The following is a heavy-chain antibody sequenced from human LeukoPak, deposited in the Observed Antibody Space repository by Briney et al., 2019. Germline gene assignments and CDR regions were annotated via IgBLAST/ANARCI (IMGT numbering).Heavy chain of an antibody. D-gene: IGHD6-13*01. V-gene: IGHV4-59*01. J-gene: IGHJ4*02. CDR3: ARGVLGIAAAGRETNFDY. CDR2: TYYSGST. Sequence: PSETLSLTCTVSGGSISSYYWSWIRQPPGKGLEWIGYTYYSGSTNYNPSLKSRVTISVDTSKNQFSLKLSSVTAADTAVYYCARGVLGIAAAGRETNFDYWGQGTLVTVSS. CDR1: GGSISSYY.